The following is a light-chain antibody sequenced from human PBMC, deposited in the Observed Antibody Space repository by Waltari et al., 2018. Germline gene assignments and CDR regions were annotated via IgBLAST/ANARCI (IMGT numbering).Light chain of an antibody. CDR3: QVWDRSSDQGV. CDR1: NIGMLS. Sequence: SYVLTQAPSVSVAPGQTARMTCGGNNIGMLSVQWYQQKPGQAPVLVLNADSDRPSRIPERFSGSNSGNTATLTIDKVEAGDEADYFCQVWDRSSDQGVFGGGTKLTVL. J-gene: IGLJ2*01. V-gene: IGLV3-21*02. CDR2: ADS.